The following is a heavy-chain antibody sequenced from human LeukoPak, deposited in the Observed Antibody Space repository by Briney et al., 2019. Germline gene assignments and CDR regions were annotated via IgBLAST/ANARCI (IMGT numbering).Heavy chain of an antibody. CDR1: GFSLSTSGMC. V-gene: IGHV2-70*11. D-gene: IGHD3-16*02. CDR3: ARINMITFGGVIIDY. Sequence: ASGPALVKPTQTFTLTYTFSGFSLSTSGMCVSWIRQPPGKALEWLARIDWDDDKYYSTSLKTRLTISKDTSKNQVVLTMTNMDPVDTATYYCARINMITFGGVIIDYWGQGTLVTVSS. J-gene: IGHJ4*02. CDR2: IDWDDDK.